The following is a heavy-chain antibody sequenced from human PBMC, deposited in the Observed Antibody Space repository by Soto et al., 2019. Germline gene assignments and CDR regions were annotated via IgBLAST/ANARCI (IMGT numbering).Heavy chain of an antibody. CDR3: ARGPRFGR. D-gene: IGHD3-3*01. CDR1: GGSISSGGYS. Sequence: QLQLQESGSGLVKPSQTLSLTCAVSGGSISSGGYSWSWIRQRPGKVLEWIGYIYPSGSTYYNPSLTSRVTISEDRSKNQFALQLSYVTAADTAVDYCARGPRFGRWGQGTLVTVSS. V-gene: IGHV4-30-2*01. CDR2: IYPSGST. J-gene: IGHJ4*02.